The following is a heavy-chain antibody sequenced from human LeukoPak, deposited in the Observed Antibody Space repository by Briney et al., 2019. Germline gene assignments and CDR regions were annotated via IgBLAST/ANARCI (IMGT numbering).Heavy chain of an antibody. V-gene: IGHV3-23*01. J-gene: IGHJ6*02. Sequence: GGSLRLSCAAPGFTFSNYAMSWVRQAPGKGLEWVSAISGGGGSAYYADSVKGRFTISRDSSMNTPYLQMNSLTAGDTAVYYCAKAVGATRGYYYSGMGVWGQGTTVTVSS. CDR3: AKAVGATRGYYYSGMGV. CDR2: ISGGGGSA. D-gene: IGHD1-26*01. CDR1: GFTFSNYA.